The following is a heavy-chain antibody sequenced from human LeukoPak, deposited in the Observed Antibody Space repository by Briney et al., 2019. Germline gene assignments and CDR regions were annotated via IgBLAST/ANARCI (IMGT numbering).Heavy chain of an antibody. CDR1: GFTFSSYA. J-gene: IGHJ3*02. V-gene: IGHV3-23*01. CDR3: AKGGYCSTTSCLRAFDI. Sequence: GGSLRLSCAASGFTFSSYAMSWVRQAPGKGLEWVSAISGSGGSTYYADSVKGRFTISRDNSKNTLYLQMNSLRAEDTAVYFCAKGGYCSTTSCLRAFDIWGQGTMVTVSS. D-gene: IGHD2-2*01. CDR2: ISGSGGST.